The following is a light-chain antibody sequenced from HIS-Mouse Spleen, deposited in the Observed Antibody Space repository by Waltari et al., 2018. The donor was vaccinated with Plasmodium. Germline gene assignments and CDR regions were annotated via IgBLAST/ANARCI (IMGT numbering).Light chain of an antibody. J-gene: IGLJ3*02. CDR3: CSYAGSSTNWV. V-gene: IGLV2-23*01. CDR1: SSDVGSYNL. Sequence: QSALTQPASVSGSPGQSLTISCTGTSSDVGSYNLFSWYQQHPGKAPKLMIYEGSKRPSGVSNRFSGSKSGNTASPTISGLQAEDEADYYCCSYAGSSTNWVFGGGTKLTVL. CDR2: EGS.